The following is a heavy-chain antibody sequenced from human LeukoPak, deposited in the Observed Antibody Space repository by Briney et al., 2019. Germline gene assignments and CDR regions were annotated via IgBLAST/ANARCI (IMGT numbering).Heavy chain of an antibody. D-gene: IGHD6-13*01. CDR1: GFTFTSSA. CDR2: IVVGSGNT. Sequence: SVKVSCKASGFTFTSSAMQWVRQARGQRLEWIGWIVVGSGNTNYAQKFQERVTITRDMSTSTAYMELSSLRSEDTAVYYCAAFKVRAAAGTVFDYWGQGTLVTVSS. J-gene: IGHJ4*02. CDR3: AAFKVRAAAGTVFDY. V-gene: IGHV1-58*02.